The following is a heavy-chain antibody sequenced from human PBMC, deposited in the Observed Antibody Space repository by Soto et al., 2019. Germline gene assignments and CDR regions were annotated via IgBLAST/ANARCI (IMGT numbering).Heavy chain of an antibody. CDR2: IYPGDSDT. J-gene: IGHJ3*02. D-gene: IGHD3-22*01. CDR1: GYSFTSYW. V-gene: IGHV5-51*01. CDR3: ARRWYYYDSSGYPRAFDI. Sequence: GESLKISCKGSGYSFTSYWNGWVRQMPGKGLEWIGIIYPGDSDTRYSPSFQGQVTISADKTISTAYLQWSSLKASDTAMYYCARRWYYYDSSGYPRAFDIWGQGTMVTVSS.